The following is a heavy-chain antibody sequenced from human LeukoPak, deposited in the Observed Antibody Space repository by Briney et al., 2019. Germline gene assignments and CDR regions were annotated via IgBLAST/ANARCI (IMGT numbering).Heavy chain of an antibody. CDR1: GFTFSSYG. CDR3: ANPYDFWSGFSAPHI. V-gene: IGHV3-30*02. Sequence: SLRLSCAASGFTFSSYGMHWVRQAPGKGLEWVAFIRYDGSNKYYTDSVKGRFTISRVNSRNTLYLQMNSLRAEDTAVYYCANPYDFWSGFSAPHIWGQGTMVTVSS. CDR2: IRYDGSNK. D-gene: IGHD3-3*01. J-gene: IGHJ3*02.